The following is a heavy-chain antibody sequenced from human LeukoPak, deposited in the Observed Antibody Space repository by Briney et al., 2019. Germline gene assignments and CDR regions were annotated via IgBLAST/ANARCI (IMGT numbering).Heavy chain of an antibody. D-gene: IGHD6-13*01. J-gene: IGHJ4*02. V-gene: IGHV3-21*01. CDR1: GFTFSSYT. Sequence: PGGSLRLSCAASGFTFSSYTMNWVRQAPGKGLEWVSSISSSSTYIYYADSVKGRFTISRDNAKNSLYLQMNSLRAEDTAVYYCARGYSSSWLGYFDYWGQGTLVTVSS. CDR3: ARGYSSSWLGYFDY. CDR2: ISSSSTYI.